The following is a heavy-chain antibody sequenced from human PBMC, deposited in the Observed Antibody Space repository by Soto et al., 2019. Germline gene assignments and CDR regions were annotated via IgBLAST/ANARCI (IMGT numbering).Heavy chain of an antibody. CDR1: EFTFSNFG. V-gene: IGHV3-30*18. J-gene: IGHJ4*02. CDR2: ISADGSDK. CDR3: VKGSDVARQELDY. D-gene: IGHD3-3*01. Sequence: QVQLVESGGGVVQPGRSLRLSCAASEFTFSNFGMHWVRQAPGKGLEWVAAISADGSDKYFSGSVKGRFTISRDNSKNTLFLQMNSLRDEDTAVYYCVKGSDVARQELDYWGQGTLVTVSS.